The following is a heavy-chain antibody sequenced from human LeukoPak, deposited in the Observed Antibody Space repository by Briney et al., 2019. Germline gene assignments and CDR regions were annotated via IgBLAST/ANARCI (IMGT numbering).Heavy chain of an antibody. J-gene: IGHJ5*02. Sequence: GGSLRLSCAASGFSFTESGMHWVRQAPGRGLEWLAFIQFHGSDIFYADSVEGRFTISRDNSRNTLYLQMNSLRPEDTAVYYCAIDNPIEKVPGLGPGSWGQGTLVTVSS. CDR1: GFSFTESG. CDR2: IQFHGSDI. CDR3: AIDNPIEKVPGLGPGS. V-gene: IGHV3-30*02. D-gene: IGHD2-2*01.